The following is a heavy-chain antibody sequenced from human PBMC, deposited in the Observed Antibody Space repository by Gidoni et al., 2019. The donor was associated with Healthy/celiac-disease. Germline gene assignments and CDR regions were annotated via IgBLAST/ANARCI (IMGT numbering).Heavy chain of an antibody. CDR2: ISWDGGST. CDR1: GFTFDDYT. J-gene: IGHJ4*02. Sequence: EVQLVESGGVVVQPGGSLRLSGAASGFTFDDYTMHWVRQAPGKGLEWVSLISWDGGSTYYADSVKGRFTISRDNSKNSLYLQVNSLRTEDTALYYCAKARWGGYDLSYWGQGTLVTVSS. V-gene: IGHV3-43*01. D-gene: IGHD5-12*01. CDR3: AKARWGGYDLSY.